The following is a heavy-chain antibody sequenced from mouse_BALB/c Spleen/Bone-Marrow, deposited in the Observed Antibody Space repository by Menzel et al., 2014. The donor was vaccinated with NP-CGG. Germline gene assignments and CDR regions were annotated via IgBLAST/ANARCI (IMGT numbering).Heavy chain of an antibody. CDR2: INPSNGRT. V-gene: IGHV1S81*02. CDR3: ARSGNYYFDY. CDR1: GYTFTSYW. Sequence: QVQLQQSGAELVKPGASVKLSCKASGYTFTSYWMHWVKQMPGQGLEWIGEINPSNGRTNYNEKFKNKATLTVDKSSSTAYMQLSSLTSEDSAVYYCARSGNYYFDYWGQGTPRTSSS. J-gene: IGHJ2*01. D-gene: IGHD2-1*01.